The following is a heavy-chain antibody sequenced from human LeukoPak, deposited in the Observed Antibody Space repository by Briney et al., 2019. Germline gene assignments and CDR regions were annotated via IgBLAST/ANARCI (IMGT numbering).Heavy chain of an antibody. V-gene: IGHV1-18*01. CDR2: ISAYNGNT. D-gene: IGHD3-9*01. J-gene: IGHJ4*02. Sequence: GASVKVSRKASGYTFTSYGISWVRQAPGQGLEWMGWISAYNGNTNYAQKLQGRVTMTTDTSTSTAYMELRSLRSDDTAVYYCASSTFDDILTGYYNPTFDYWGQGTLVTVSS. CDR3: ASSTFDDILTGYYNPTFDY. CDR1: GYTFTSYG.